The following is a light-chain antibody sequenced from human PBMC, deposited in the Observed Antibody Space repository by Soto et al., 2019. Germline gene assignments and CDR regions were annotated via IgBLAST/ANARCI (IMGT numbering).Light chain of an antibody. CDR2: GAS. V-gene: IGKV3-15*01. J-gene: IGKJ1*01. CDR1: QSVSSN. CDR3: QQYNNWHWT. Sequence: EIVMTQSPATLSVSPGERATLSCRASQSVSSNLAWYQQKPGQAPRLLIYGASTRATGIPARFSGSGSGTEFTLTISSLQSEDFAVYYCQQYNNWHWTFGQGTKMEIK.